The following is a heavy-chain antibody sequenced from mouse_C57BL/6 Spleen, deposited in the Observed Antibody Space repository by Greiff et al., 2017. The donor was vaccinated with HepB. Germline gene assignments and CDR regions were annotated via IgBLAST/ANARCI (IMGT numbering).Heavy chain of an antibody. J-gene: IGHJ2*01. V-gene: IGHV1-7*01. Sequence: VQLVESGAELAKPGASVKLSCKASGYTFTSYWMHWVKQGPGQGLEWIGYINPSSGYTKYNQKFKDKATLTADKSSSTAYMQLSSLTYEDSAVYYCARVTTVVGGYWGKGTTLTVSS. CDR1: GYTFTSYW. CDR2: INPSSGYT. CDR3: ARVTTVVGGY. D-gene: IGHD1-1*01.